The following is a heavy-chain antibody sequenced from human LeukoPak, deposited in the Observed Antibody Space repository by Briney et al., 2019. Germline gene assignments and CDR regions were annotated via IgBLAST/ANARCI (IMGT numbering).Heavy chain of an antibody. J-gene: IGHJ4*02. D-gene: IGHD6-19*01. CDR1: GYTFTSYY. V-gene: IGHV1-46*03. Sequence: ASVKVSCKASGYTFTSYYMHWVRQAPGQGLEWMGIINPSGGSTSYAQKFQGRVTMTRDTSTSTVYMEMSRLRYEDTAVYYCARDSAIPVAYFDYGGQGTLVTVSS. CDR3: ARDSAIPVAYFDY. CDR2: INPSGGST.